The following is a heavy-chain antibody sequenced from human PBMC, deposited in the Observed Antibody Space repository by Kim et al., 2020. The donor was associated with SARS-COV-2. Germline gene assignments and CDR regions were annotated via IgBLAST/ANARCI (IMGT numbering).Heavy chain of an antibody. CDR3: ASFPGGWLRNLGYYYYGMDV. D-gene: IGHD5-12*01. CDR2: ISYDGSNK. CDR1: GFTFSSYA. J-gene: IGHJ6*02. Sequence: GGSLRLSCAASGFTFSSYAMHWVRQAPGKGLEWVAVISYDGSNKYYADSVKGRFTISRDNSKNTLYLQMNSLRAEDTAVYYCASFPGGWLRNLGYYYYGMDVWGQGTTVTVSS. V-gene: IGHV3-30*04.